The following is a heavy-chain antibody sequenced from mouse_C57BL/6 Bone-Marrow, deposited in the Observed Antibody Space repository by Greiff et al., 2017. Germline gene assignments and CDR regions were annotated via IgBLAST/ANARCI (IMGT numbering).Heavy chain of an antibody. V-gene: IGHV14-4*01. CDR3: TPRRRGPYYFDY. J-gene: IGHJ2*01. CDR2: IDPENGDT. D-gene: IGHD2-12*01. CDR1: GFNIKDDY. Sequence: VQLQQPGAELVRPGASVKLSCTASGFNIKDDYMHWVKQRPEQGLEWIGWIDPENGDTEYASKFQGKATITADTSSNTAYLQLSSLTSEDTAVYYCTPRRRGPYYFDYWGQGTTLTVSS.